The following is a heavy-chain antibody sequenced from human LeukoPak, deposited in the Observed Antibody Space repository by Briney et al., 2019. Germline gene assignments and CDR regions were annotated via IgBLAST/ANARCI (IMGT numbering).Heavy chain of an antibody. CDR2: ISGSGGST. J-gene: IGHJ4*02. CDR1: GFTFSSYA. CDR3: ARDLEQEQWLQGYDY. Sequence: GGSLRLSCAASGFTFSSYAMSWVRQAPGKGLEWVSAISGSGGSTYYADSVKGRFTISRDNSKNSLYLQMNSLRAEDTAVYYCARDLEQEQWLQGYDYWGQGTLVTVSS. D-gene: IGHD6-19*01. V-gene: IGHV3-23*01.